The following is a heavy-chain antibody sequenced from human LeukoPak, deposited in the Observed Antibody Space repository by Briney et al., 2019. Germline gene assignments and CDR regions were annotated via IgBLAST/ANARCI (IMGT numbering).Heavy chain of an antibody. CDR1: GYSFTNYW. Sequence: GESLKISCKGSGYSFTNYWIGCVRQMPGQGLEWMGIIFPGDSETRYNPSFQGKVTISADKSISTAYLQWSSLKASDTAMYYCARHRVDSSSPRGMDVWGQGTTVTVSS. CDR2: IFPGDSET. D-gene: IGHD6-13*01. J-gene: IGHJ6*02. CDR3: ARHRVDSSSPRGMDV. V-gene: IGHV5-51*01.